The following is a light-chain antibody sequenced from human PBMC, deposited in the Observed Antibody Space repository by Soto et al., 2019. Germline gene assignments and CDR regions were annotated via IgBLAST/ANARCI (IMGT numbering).Light chain of an antibody. CDR3: CSYAGSYTFV. Sequence: NFMLTQLHSVSESPGKTVTISCTRSSGSIASNYVQWYQQRPGSAPTTVIYEDNQRPSGVPDRFSGSKSGNTASLTISGLQAEDEADYYCCSYAGSYTFVFGTGTQLTVL. CDR2: EDN. V-gene: IGLV6-57*04. CDR1: SGSIASNY. J-gene: IGLJ7*01.